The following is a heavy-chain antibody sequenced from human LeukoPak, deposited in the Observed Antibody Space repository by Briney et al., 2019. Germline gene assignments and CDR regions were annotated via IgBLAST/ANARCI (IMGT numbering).Heavy chain of an antibody. D-gene: IGHD4-17*01. Sequence: GGSLRLSCAASGFTFSDYYMSWIRQAPGKGLEWVSYISSSSSYTNYADSVKGRVTISRDNAKNSLYLQMNSLRAEDTAVYYCARVPAYGDYFDYWGQGTLVTVSS. CDR3: ARVPAYGDYFDY. CDR1: GFTFSDYY. V-gene: IGHV3-11*05. CDR2: ISSSSSYT. J-gene: IGHJ4*02.